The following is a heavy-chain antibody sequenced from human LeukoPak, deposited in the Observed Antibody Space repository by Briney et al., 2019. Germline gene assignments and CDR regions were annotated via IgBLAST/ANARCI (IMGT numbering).Heavy chain of an antibody. J-gene: IGHJ3*02. CDR2: INTNTGNP. CDR1: GYTINSYA. Sequence: ASVKVSCKASGYTINSYAMNWVRQAPGQGLEWMAWINTNTGNPTYAQGFTGRFVFSLDTSISTAYLHISGLKAEGTAVYYCARDGLRSCTSSSCYPGEDAFDIWGQGTMVTVSS. CDR3: ARDGLRSCTSSSCYPGEDAFDI. D-gene: IGHD2-2*01. V-gene: IGHV7-4-1*02.